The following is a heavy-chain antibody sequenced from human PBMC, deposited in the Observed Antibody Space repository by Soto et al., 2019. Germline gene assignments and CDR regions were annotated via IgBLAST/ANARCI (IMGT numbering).Heavy chain of an antibody. CDR1: GGSFGGYY. CDR2: INHSGST. V-gene: IGHV4-34*01. D-gene: IGHD3-9*01. CDR3: ARGLDDKDYYYYYGMDV. Sequence: SETLSLTCAVYGGSFGGYYWSWIRQPPGKGLEWIGEINHSGSTKYNPSLKSRVTISVDTSKNQISLKMRSVTAADTAVYYCARGLDDKDYYYYYGMDVWSRGTTVTVSS. J-gene: IGHJ6*02.